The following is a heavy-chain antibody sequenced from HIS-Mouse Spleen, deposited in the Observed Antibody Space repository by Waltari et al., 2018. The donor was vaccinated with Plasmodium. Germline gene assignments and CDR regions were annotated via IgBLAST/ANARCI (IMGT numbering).Heavy chain of an antibody. D-gene: IGHD6-13*01. CDR2: IKQDGSEK. J-gene: IGHJ2*01. V-gene: IGHV3-7*01. Sequence: EVQLVESGGGLVEPGGSLRLSCAAAGVSFSSYWVSWVRQAPGKGLGWVANIKQDGSEKYYVDSVKGRFTISRDNAKNSLYLQMNSLRAEDTAVYYCASSWYWYFDLWGRGTLVTVSS. CDR1: GVSFSSYW. CDR3: ASSWYWYFDL.